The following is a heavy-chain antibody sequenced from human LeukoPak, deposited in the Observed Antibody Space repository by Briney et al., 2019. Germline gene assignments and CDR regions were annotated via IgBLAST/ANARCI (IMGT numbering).Heavy chain of an antibody. D-gene: IGHD6-13*01. CDR3: ARGSSSGHGTYYFDY. J-gene: IGHJ4*02. CDR1: GGSISSGDYY. CDR2: IYYSGST. Sequence: PSETLSLTCTVSGGSISSGDYYWSWIRQPPGKGLEWIGYIYYSGSTYYNPSLKSRVTISVDTSKNQFSLKLSSVTAADTAVYYCARGSSSGHGTYYFDYWGQGTLVTVSS. V-gene: IGHV4-30-4*01.